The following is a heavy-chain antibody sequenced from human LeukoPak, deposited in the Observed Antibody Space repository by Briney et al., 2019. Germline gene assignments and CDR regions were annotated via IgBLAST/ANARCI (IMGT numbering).Heavy chain of an antibody. J-gene: IGHJ6*02. CDR1: GYTFTGYY. CDR3: AREGGYSYAPYYYYGMDV. CDR2: INPNSGDT. D-gene: IGHD5-18*01. Sequence: ASVKVSCKTSGYTFTGYYMHWVRQAPGQGLEWMGWINPNSGDTNYAQKFQGRVTMTRDTSISTAYMELSRLRSDDTAVYYCAREGGYSYAPYYYYGMDVWGQGTTVTVSS. V-gene: IGHV1-2*02.